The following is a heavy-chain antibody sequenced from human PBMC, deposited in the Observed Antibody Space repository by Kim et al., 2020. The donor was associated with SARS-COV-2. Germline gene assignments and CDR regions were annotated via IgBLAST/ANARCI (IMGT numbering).Heavy chain of an antibody. D-gene: IGHD2-21*02. CDR1: GFTFTTYT. CDR2: ISGGGGST. Sequence: GGSLRLSCVASGFTFTTYTMNWVRQAPGKGLEWVSGISGGGGSTYYADSMNGRFTTCRDSSKNTLFLQINSLRVEDTAVYYCAEELMVTAQTTGGNFFASCGQGTLVTVSS. CDR3: AEELMVTAQTTGGNFFAS. J-gene: IGHJ5*02. V-gene: IGHV3-23*01.